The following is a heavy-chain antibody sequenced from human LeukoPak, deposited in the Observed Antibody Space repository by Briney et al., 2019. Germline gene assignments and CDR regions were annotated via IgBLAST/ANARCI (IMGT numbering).Heavy chain of an antibody. CDR3: ATGGLLWFGELLSPFDY. V-gene: IGHV1-24*01. D-gene: IGHD3-10*01. CDR2: FDPEDGET. CDR1: GYTLTELS. Sequence: ASVKVSCKVSGYTLTELSMHWVRQAPGKGLEWMGGFDPEDGETIYAQKFQGRVTMTEDTSADTAYMELSSLRSEDTAVYYCATGGLLWFGELLSPFDYWGQGTLVTVSS. J-gene: IGHJ4*02.